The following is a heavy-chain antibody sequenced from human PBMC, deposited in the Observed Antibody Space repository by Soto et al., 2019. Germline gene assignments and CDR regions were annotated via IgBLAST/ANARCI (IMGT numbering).Heavy chain of an antibody. CDR1: GFTFSSYA. V-gene: IGHV3-23*01. Sequence: PGGSLRLSCAASGFTFSSYAMSWVRQAPGKGLEWVSAISGSGGSTYYADSVKGRFTISRDNSKNTLYLQMNSLRAEDTAVYYCAKGQLPAQALEWLFASDYYYGMDVWGQGTTVTVSS. CDR2: ISGSGGST. D-gene: IGHD3-3*01. J-gene: IGHJ6*02. CDR3: AKGQLPAQALEWLFASDYYYGMDV.